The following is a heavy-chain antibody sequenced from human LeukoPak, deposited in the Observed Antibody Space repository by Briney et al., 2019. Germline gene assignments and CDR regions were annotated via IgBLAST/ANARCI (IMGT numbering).Heavy chain of an antibody. D-gene: IGHD3-22*01. Sequence: SETLSLTCTVSGGSISSGSYYWTWTRQPAGKGLEWIGRIYTTGSTNYNPSLKSRVTIPMDTSKNQFSLILSSVTAADTAVYYCARVYYSDSSGRPLDSWGQGTLLTVSS. CDR3: ARVYYSDSSGRPLDS. V-gene: IGHV4-61*02. CDR2: IYTTGST. J-gene: IGHJ4*02. CDR1: GGSISSGSYY.